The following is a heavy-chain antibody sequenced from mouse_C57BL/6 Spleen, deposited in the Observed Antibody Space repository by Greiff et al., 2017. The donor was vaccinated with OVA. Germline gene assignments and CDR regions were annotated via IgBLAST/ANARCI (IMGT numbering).Heavy chain of an antibody. V-gene: IGHV1-80*01. CDR3: ARSDYGSVYFDY. Sequence: QVQLKESGAELVKPGASVKISCKASGYAFSSYWMNWVKQRPGKGLEWIGQIYPGDGDTNYNGKFKGKATLTADKSSSTAYMQLSSLTSEDSAVYFCARSDYGSVYFDYWGQGTTLTVSS. CDR1: GYAFSSYW. J-gene: IGHJ2*01. CDR2: IYPGDGDT. D-gene: IGHD1-1*01.